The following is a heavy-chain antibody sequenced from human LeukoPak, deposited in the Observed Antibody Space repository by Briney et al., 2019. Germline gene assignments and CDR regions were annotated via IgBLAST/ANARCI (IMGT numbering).Heavy chain of an antibody. J-gene: IGHJ5*02. V-gene: IGHV3-48*03. CDR1: GFPFSTYE. CDR2: ISSSGNTM. Sequence: GSLRRSCAASGFPFSTYEMSWVRQAPGKGLEWISYISSSGNTMYYADSVKGRFTSSRDNAKNSLYLQMNSLRVEDTALYYCASAFYGSGSYVNWFDPWGQGTLVTVSS. CDR3: ASAFYGSGSYVNWFDP. D-gene: IGHD3-10*01.